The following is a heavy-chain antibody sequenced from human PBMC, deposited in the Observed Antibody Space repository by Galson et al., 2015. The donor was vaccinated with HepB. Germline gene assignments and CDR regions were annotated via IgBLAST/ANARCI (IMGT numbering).Heavy chain of an antibody. CDR3: ALSRKLGMNFDY. J-gene: IGHJ4*02. D-gene: IGHD7-27*01. V-gene: IGHV2-5*01. Sequence: PALVKPTQTLTLTCTFSGFSLSTSGVGVGWIRQPPGKALEWLALIYWNDDKRYSPSLKSRLTITKDTSKNQVVLTMTTMNPVDTGTHYCALSRKLGMNFDYWGQGTLVTVSS. CDR2: IYWNDDK. CDR1: GFSLSTSGVG.